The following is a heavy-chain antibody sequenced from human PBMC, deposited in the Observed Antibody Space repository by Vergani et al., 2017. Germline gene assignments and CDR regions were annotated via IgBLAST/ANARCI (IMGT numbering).Heavy chain of an antibody. V-gene: IGHV5-51*03. CDR3: ARYHKSQHSNGYYYYRDV. CDR1: GYSFTSYW. J-gene: IGHJ6*03. D-gene: IGHD4-11*01. CDR2: IYPGDSDT. Sequence: EVQLVQSGAEVKKPGESLKISCKGSGYSFTSYWIGWVRQMPGKGLEWMGIIYPGDSDTRYSPSFQDQVTISADKSISTAYLKWSSLKDSDTAMYYCARYHKSQHSNGYYYYRDVWGKGTTVTVSS.